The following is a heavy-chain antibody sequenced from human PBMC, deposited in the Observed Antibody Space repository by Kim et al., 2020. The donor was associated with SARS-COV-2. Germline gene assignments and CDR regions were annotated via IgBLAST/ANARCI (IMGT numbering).Heavy chain of an antibody. Sequence: GGSLRLSCAASGFTFSSYGMHWVRQAPGKGLEWVAVISYDGSNKYYADSVKGRFTISRDNPKNTLYLQMNSLRAEDTAVYYCAKDPFDYWGQGTLVTVSS. CDR2: ISYDGSNK. V-gene: IGHV3-30*18. CDR3: AKDPFDY. CDR1: GFTFSSYG. J-gene: IGHJ4*02.